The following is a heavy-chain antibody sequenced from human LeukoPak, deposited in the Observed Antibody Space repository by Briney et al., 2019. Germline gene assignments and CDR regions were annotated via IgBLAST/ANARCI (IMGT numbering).Heavy chain of an antibody. V-gene: IGHV4-39*07. CDR2: IYYTGST. CDR1: GGSISSSSYY. D-gene: IGHD4-17*01. J-gene: IGHJ5*02. CDR3: ARHDYGDTRVYVNWFDP. Sequence: PSETLSLTCTVSGGSISSSSYYWGWIRQPPGKGLEWIGSIYYTGSTYYNPSLKSRVTISVDTSKNQFSLKLTSVTAADTAVYYCARHDYGDTRVYVNWFDPWGQGTLVTVPS.